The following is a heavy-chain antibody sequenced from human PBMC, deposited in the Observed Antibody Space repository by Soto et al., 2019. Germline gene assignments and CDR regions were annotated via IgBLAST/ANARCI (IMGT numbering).Heavy chain of an antibody. V-gene: IGHV4-59*01. CDR3: ARVVISHSWYFDY. CDR2: IYYSGST. J-gene: IGHJ4*02. CDR1: GGSISSYY. Sequence: PSETLSLTCTVSGGSISSYYWSWIRQPPGKGLEWIGYIYYSGSTNYNPSLKSRVTISVDTSKNQFSLKLSSVTAADTAVYYCARVVISHSWYFDYWGQGTLVTVSS. D-gene: IGHD2-15*01.